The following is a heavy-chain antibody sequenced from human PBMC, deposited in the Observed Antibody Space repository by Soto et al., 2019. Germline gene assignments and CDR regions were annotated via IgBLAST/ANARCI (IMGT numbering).Heavy chain of an antibody. J-gene: IGHJ6*02. CDR1: GFTFSSYA. V-gene: IGHV3-30-3*01. Sequence: QVQLVESGGGVVQPGRSLRLSCAASGFTFSSYAMHWVRQAPGKGLEWVAVISYDGSNKYYADSVKGRFTISRDNSKNTMDLQMNSLRAGDTAVYYCARRDYYGSGSYPPGATVGMDVWGQGTTVTVSS. CDR3: ARRDYYGSGSYPPGATVGMDV. CDR2: ISYDGSNK. D-gene: IGHD3-10*01.